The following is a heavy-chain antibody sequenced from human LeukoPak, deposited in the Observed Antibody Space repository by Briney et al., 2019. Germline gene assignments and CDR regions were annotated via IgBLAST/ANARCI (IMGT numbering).Heavy chain of an antibody. D-gene: IGHD2-2*01. CDR1: GLTFSSHR. Sequence: PGGSLRLSCAASGLTFSSHRMHWVRQAPGKGLVWVSRINNDGTSTTYADSVKGRFTISRDNTKNMLYLEMKSLRVEDTAVYYCASSSYQDYFDYWGQGTLVTVSS. V-gene: IGHV3-74*01. J-gene: IGHJ4*02. CDR3: ASSSYQDYFDY. CDR2: INNDGTST.